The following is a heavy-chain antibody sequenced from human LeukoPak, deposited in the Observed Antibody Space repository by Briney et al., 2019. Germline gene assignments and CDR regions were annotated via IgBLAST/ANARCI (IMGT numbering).Heavy chain of an antibody. CDR1: GGSISSGGYY. V-gene: IGHV4-30-2*01. Sequence: PSETLSLTCTVSGGSISSGGYYWSWIRQPPGKGLEWIGYIYHSGSTYYNPSLKSRVTISVDRSKNQFSLKLSSVTAADTAVYYCARGGSTRTFDYWGQGALVTVSS. J-gene: IGHJ4*02. CDR2: IYHSGST. CDR3: ARGGSTRTFDY. D-gene: IGHD2-2*01.